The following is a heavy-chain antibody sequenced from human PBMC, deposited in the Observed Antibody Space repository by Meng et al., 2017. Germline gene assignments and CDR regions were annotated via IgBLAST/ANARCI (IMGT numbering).Heavy chain of an antibody. CDR1: GYLFTSYD. J-gene: IGHJ4*02. Sequence: QLEVGQVGAEGKKPGASVKVSCKPSGYLFTSYDINWIRQATVQGLEWMGGIIPIFGTANYAQKFQGRVTITADESTSTAYMELSSLRSEDTAVYYCARQMVRGVILFDYWGQGTLVTVSS. CDR2: IIPIFGTA. V-gene: IGHV1-69*01. CDR3: ARQMVRGVILFDY. D-gene: IGHD3-10*01.